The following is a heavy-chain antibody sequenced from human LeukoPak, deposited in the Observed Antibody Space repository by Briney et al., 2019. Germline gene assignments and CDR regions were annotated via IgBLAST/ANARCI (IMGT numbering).Heavy chain of an antibody. Sequence: GRSLRLSCAASGFTFDDYAMHWVRQAPGKGLEWVSGISWNSGSIGYADSVKGRFTISRDNAKNSLYLQMNSLRADDTAVYYCARDRYYVPDYWGQGTLVTVSS. CDR3: ARDRYYVPDY. V-gene: IGHV3-9*01. CDR1: GFTFDDYA. D-gene: IGHD3-16*01. CDR2: ISWNSGSI. J-gene: IGHJ4*02.